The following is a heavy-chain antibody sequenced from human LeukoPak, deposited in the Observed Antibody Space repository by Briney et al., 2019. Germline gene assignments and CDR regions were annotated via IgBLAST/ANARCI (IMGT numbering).Heavy chain of an antibody. CDR3: ARGPTLGLDI. J-gene: IGHJ3*02. CDR2: INPNSGDT. V-gene: IGHV1-2*02. CDR1: GYTFTAYY. Sequence: ASVKVSCKASGYTFTAYYIHWVRLAPGQGLEWMGWINPNSGDTNLPQRFQGRVTMTRDTSIITAYMELSSLTSDDTGMYYCARGPTLGLDIWGQGTMVTVSS.